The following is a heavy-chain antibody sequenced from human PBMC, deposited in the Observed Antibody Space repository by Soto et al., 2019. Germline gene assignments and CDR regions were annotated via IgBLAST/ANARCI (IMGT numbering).Heavy chain of an antibody. J-gene: IGHJ4*02. CDR3: ARPYDSSQSPRFDY. V-gene: IGHV1-18*01. CDR1: GYNFINYG. D-gene: IGHD3-22*01. CDR2: ISVYKGNT. Sequence: ASVKVSCKASGYNFINYGISWVRQAPGQGLEWMGWISVYKGNTNYAQKLQGRVSMTTDTSTSTAYMELRSLRSDDTAVYYCARPYDSSQSPRFDYWGQGTLVTVSS.